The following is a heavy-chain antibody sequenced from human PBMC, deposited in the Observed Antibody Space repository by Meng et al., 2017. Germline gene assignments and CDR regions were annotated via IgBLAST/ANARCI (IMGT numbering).Heavy chain of an antibody. CDR1: GGSFSGYY. CDR2: INHSGST. J-gene: IGHJ4*02. CDR3: ARGRSMITFGGVIAGVFFDY. Sequence: HVRRRQVAPGLWKLSEAPSLTCAVYGGSFSGYYGSWIRQPPGKGLEWIGEINHSGSTNYNPSLKSRVTISVDTSKNQFSLKLSSVTAADTAVYYCARGRSMITFGGVIAGVFFDYWGQGTLVTVSS. D-gene: IGHD3-16*02. V-gene: IGHV4-34*01.